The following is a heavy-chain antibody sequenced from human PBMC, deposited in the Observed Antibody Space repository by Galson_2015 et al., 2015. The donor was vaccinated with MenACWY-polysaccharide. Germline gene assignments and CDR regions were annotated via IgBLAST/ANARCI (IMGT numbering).Heavy chain of an antibody. CDR3: ARDSRQIAVGDWFDP. Sequence: SLRLSCAASEFNFNDYNMNWVRQAPGKGLEWVATITNTQARIYYADSVKGRFTISRDNANNSLSLQMNSLRAEDTAVYYCARDSRQIAVGDWFDPWGQGTLVTVSS. CDR2: ITNTQARI. CDR1: EFNFNDYN. V-gene: IGHV3-21*01. J-gene: IGHJ5*02. D-gene: IGHD6-19*01.